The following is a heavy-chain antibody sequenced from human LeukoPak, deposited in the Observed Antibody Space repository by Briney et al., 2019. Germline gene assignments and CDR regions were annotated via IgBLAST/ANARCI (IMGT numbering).Heavy chain of an antibody. CDR2: FDPEDGET. D-gene: IGHD5-18*01. V-gene: IGHV1-24*01. CDR1: GYTLTELS. CDR3: ATNRGYSYGYYLDY. Sequence: ASVKVSCKVSGYTLTELSMHWVRQAPGKGLEWMGGFDPEDGETIYAQKFQGRVTMIEDTSTDTAYMELSSLRSEDTAVYYCATNRGYSYGYYLDYWGQGTLVTVSS. J-gene: IGHJ4*02.